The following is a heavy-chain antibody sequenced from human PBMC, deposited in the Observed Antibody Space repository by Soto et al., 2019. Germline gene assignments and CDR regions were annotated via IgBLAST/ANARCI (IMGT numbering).Heavy chain of an antibody. CDR1: GYTFTSYG. J-gene: IGHJ4*02. CDR2: ISTHNGNT. V-gene: IGHV1-18*01. Sequence: QVHLVQSGAEVKKPGASVKVSCKASGYTFTSYGITWVRQAPGQGLEWMGWISTHNGNTDYAQKLQGRVIVTRDTSTSTAYIELRSLISDYTAVYYCARGRYGDYWGQGARVTVSS. D-gene: IGHD1-1*01. CDR3: ARGRYGDY.